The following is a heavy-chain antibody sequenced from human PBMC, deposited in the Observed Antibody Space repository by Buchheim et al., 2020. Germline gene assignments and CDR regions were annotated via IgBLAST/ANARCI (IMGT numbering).Heavy chain of an antibody. CDR2: IKEDGTKK. J-gene: IGHJ1*01. D-gene: IGHD1-26*01. Sequence: EVQLVESGGALVQPGGSLRLSCAASGFAFSSYWMTWVRQAPGKGLEWVANIKEDGTKKKYVDSVKGRFTISRDNAENYLYLQMNSLRVEDTAVYYCAQGELMGEDFWGQGTL. CDR3: AQGELMGEDF. V-gene: IGHV3-7*01. CDR1: GFAFSSYW.